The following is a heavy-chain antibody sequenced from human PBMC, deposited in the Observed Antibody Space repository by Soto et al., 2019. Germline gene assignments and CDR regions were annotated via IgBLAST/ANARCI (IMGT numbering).Heavy chain of an antibody. J-gene: IGHJ4*02. CDR1: GGSISSDGYY. V-gene: IGHV4-31*03. CDR3: ARGTPYDY. Sequence: SETLSPTCTVSGGSISSDGYYWSWIRQHPGQGLEWIGYIYYSGTYYNPSLKSRVTISVDTSKNQFSLKLNSVTAADTAVYYCARGTPYDYWGQGTLVTVSS. CDR2: IYYSGT.